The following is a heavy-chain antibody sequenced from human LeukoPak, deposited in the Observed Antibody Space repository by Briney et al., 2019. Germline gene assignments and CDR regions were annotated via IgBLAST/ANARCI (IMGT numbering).Heavy chain of an antibody. J-gene: IGHJ3*02. CDR3: AMEDYNSNAFDI. V-gene: IGHV4-59*01. Sequence: SETLSLTCTVSGGSISSYYWSWIRQPPGKGLEWIGYIYYSGSTNYNPSLKSRVTISVDTSKNQFSLKLSSVTAADTAVYYCAMEDYNSNAFDIWGQGTMVTVSS. D-gene: IGHD5-24*01. CDR1: GGSISSYY. CDR2: IYYSGST.